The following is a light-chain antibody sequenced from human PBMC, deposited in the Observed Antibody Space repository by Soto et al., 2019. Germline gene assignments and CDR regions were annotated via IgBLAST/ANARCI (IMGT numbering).Light chain of an antibody. J-gene: IGKJ1*01. Sequence: EIVMTQSPATLSVSPGESATLSCRASQSVSNNLTWYQQKPGQPPRLLIYGASTRATGVPGRFSGSGSGTEFTLTISSLQSKDFAVYYCQQYNDWWTFGQGTKVEIK. CDR1: QSVSNN. V-gene: IGKV3-15*01. CDR2: GAS. CDR3: QQYNDWWT.